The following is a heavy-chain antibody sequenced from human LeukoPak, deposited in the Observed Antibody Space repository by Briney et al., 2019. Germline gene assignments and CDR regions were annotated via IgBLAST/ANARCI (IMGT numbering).Heavy chain of an antibody. Sequence: PSETLSLTCTVSGGSISSSIYSWGWLCQPPGEGLEWSGSIYYSGSTYYNPSLKSRVTISVDTSKNQFSLKLSSVTAADTAVYYCGGYYDSSGYYDDAFDIWGQGTMVTVTS. V-gene: IGHV4-39*07. J-gene: IGHJ3*02. CDR2: IYYSGST. CDR3: GGYYDSSGYYDDAFDI. CDR1: GGSISSSIYS. D-gene: IGHD3-22*01.